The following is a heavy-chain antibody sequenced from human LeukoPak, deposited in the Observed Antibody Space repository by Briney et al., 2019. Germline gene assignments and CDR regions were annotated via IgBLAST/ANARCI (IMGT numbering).Heavy chain of an antibody. CDR1: GGSISSSSYY. V-gene: IGHV4-39*07. D-gene: IGHD3-10*01. CDR2: IYYSGST. J-gene: IGHJ6*03. Sequence: PSETLSLTCTVSGGSISSSSYYWGWIRQPPGKGLEWIGSIYYSGSTYYNPSLKSRVTISIDTSKNQFSLNLTSVTAADTAVYYCARVHRGFGGGRYYYYMDVWGKGTTVTISS. CDR3: ARVHRGFGGGRYYYYMDV.